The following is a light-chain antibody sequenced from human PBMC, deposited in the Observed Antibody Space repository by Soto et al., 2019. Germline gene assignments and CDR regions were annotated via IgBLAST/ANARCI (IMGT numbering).Light chain of an antibody. CDR3: QQSYSTPPT. CDR1: QSISSY. Sequence: DAQSTQNPSSLSASVGDRVTITCRASQSISSYLNWYQQKPGKAPKLLIYAASSLQSGVPSRFSGSGSGTDFTLTISSLQPEDFATYYCQQSYSTPPTFGQGTKV. CDR2: AAS. V-gene: IGKV1-39*01. J-gene: IGKJ1*01.